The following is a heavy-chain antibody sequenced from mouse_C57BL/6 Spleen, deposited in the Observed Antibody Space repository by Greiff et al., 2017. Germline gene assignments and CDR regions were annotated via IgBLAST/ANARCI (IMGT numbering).Heavy chain of an antibody. Sequence: QVQLKASGPGLVAPSQSLSITCTVSGFSLTSYGVSWVRQPPGKGLEWLGVICGDGSTNYHSALISRLSISKDNSKSQVFLKLNSLQTDNTATYYCATIYYDYDGRGAGFAYGGQGTLVTVAA. CDR2: ICGDGST. CDR1: GFSLTSYG. J-gene: IGHJ3*01. V-gene: IGHV2-3*01. CDR3: ATIYYDYDGRGAGFAY. D-gene: IGHD2-4*01.